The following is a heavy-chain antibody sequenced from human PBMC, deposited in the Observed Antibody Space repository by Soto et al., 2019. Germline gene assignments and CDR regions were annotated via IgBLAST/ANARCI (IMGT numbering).Heavy chain of an antibody. V-gene: IGHV4-30-4*01. CDR2: ISYSGST. CDR3: ARVSSGYHP. CDR1: GGSISSGEYY. D-gene: IGHD3-22*01. Sequence: PSETLSLTCTVSGGSISSGEYYWTWIRQPPGKGLEWIGYISYSGSTHYSPSLKSRVSITVDTSKNQFSLNLASVSAEDTAVYYCARVSSGYHPWGQGTLVTVSS. J-gene: IGHJ5*02.